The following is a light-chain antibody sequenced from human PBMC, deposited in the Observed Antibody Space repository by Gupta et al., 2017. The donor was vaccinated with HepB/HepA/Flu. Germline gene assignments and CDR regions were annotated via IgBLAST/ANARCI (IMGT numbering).Light chain of an antibody. CDR3: SSYTSSSTLV. CDR1: SSDVGGYNY. CDR2: DVS. Sequence: QSALTQPASVSGSPGQSITISCTGTSSDVGGYNYVSWYQQHPGKAPKLMIYDVSNRPSGVSNRSSGSKSGNTASLTISGLQAKDEADYYCSSYTSSSTLVFGGGTKLTVL. V-gene: IGLV2-14*03. J-gene: IGLJ2*01.